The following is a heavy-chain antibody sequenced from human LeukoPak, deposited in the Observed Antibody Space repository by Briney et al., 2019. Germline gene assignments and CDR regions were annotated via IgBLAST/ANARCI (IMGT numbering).Heavy chain of an antibody. D-gene: IGHD5-18*01. CDR3: ARVDTAMVTFNY. CDR2: INHSGST. CDR1: GGSFSGYY. Sequence: SETLSLTCAVYGGSFSGYYWSWIRQPPGKGLEWIGEINHSGSTNHNPSLKSRVTISVDTSKNQFSLKLSSVTAADTAVYYCARVDTAMVTFNYWGQGTLVTVSS. V-gene: IGHV4-34*01. J-gene: IGHJ4*02.